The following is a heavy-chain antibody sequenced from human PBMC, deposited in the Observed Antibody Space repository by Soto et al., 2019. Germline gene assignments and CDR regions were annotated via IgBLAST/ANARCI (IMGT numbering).Heavy chain of an antibody. CDR3: AKDPYYDILTGYFDY. D-gene: IGHD3-9*01. CDR1: GFTFSSYG. V-gene: IGHV3-30*18. J-gene: IGHJ4*02. CDR2: ISYDGSNK. Sequence: TGGSLRLSCAASGFTFSSYGMHWVRQAPGKGLEWVAVISYDGSNKYYADSVKGRFTISRDNSKNTLYLQMNSLRAEDTAVYYCAKDPYYDILTGYFDYWGQGTLVTVSS.